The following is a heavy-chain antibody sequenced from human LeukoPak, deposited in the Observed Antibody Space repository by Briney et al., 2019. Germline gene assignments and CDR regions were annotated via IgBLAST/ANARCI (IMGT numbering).Heavy chain of an antibody. D-gene: IGHD4-23*01. J-gene: IGHJ4*02. CDR2: INPNSGGT. Sequence: ASVKVSCKASGYTFTGYYMHWVRQAPGQGLEWMGWINPNSGGTNYAQKFQGRVTMTRDTSISTAYTELSRLRSDDTAVYYCARGPDSYGGNTPYYFDYWGQGTLVTVSS. V-gene: IGHV1-2*02. CDR1: GYTFTGYY. CDR3: ARGPDSYGGNTPYYFDY.